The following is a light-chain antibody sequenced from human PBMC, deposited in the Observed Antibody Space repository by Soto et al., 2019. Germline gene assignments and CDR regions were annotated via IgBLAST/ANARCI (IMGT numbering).Light chain of an antibody. V-gene: IGKV1-39*01. CDR1: QSISNY. Sequence: IQMTQSPSSLSASIGDTVTITCRASQSISNYLNWYQRKPGRAPKLLIHTAFSLQSGVPSRFSGSASGTDFTLTINSLQPEDSATYYCQQSYSAPPTFGGGTKVDI. J-gene: IGKJ4*01. CDR2: TAF. CDR3: QQSYSAPPT.